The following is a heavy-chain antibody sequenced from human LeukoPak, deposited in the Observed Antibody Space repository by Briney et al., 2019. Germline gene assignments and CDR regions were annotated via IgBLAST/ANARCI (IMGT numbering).Heavy chain of an antibody. D-gene: IGHD3-10*01. J-gene: IGHJ3*02. Sequence: PGGPLRLSCVASGFTFSSHAMTWVRQAPGKGLEWVTTVTGSGDTTFYADSLKGRFTISRDNSKNTVYLQMNSLRVEDTAIYYCAKDYHGSGSSYTDAFDIWGQGTMVTVSS. CDR1: GFTFSSHA. CDR3: AKDYHGSGSSYTDAFDI. V-gene: IGHV3-23*01. CDR2: VTGSGDTT.